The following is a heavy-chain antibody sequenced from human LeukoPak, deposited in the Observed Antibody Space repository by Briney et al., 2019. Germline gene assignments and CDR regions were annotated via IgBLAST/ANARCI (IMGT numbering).Heavy chain of an antibody. CDR1: GFTFSSYS. D-gene: IGHD2-15*01. J-gene: IGHJ3*02. Sequence: GGSLRLSCAASGFTFSSYSMNWVRQAPGKGLEWVSYISSSSSTIYYADSVKGRFTISRDNAKNSLYLQMNSLRAEDTAVYYCARDDGAQGGAFDIWGQGTMVTVSS. CDR2: ISSSSSTI. CDR3: ARDDGAQGGAFDI. V-gene: IGHV3-48*01.